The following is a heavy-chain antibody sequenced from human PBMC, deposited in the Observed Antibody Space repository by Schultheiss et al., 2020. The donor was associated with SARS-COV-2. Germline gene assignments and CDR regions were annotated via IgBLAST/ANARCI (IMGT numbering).Heavy chain of an antibody. J-gene: IGHJ4*02. CDR2: IWYDGSNK. V-gene: IGHV3-33*08. CDR3: ARDHSGHDY. D-gene: IGHD1-26*01. CDR1: GFTFSSYW. Sequence: GGSLRLSCAASGFTFSSYWMHWVRQAPGKGLVWVAVIWYDGSNKYYADSVKGRFTISRDNSKNTLYLQMNSLRAEDTAVYYCARDHSGHDYWGQGTLVTVSS.